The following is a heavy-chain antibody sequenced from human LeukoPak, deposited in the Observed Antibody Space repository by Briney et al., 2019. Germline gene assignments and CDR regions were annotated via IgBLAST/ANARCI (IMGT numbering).Heavy chain of an antibody. V-gene: IGHV4-31*03. CDR2: IYYSGST. J-gene: IGHJ4*02. D-gene: IGHD6-25*01. CDR1: GGSISSGGYY. CDR3: ARVAASSFDY. Sequence: SETPSLTCTVSGGSISSGGYYWSWIRQHPGKGLEWIGYIYYSGSTYYNPSLKSRVTISVDTSKNQFSLKLSSVTAADTAVYYCARVAASSFDYWGQGTLVTVSS.